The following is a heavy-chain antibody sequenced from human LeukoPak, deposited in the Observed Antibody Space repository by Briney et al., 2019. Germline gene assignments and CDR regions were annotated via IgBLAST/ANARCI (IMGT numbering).Heavy chain of an antibody. CDR1: GGSISSYY. CDR3: ARVQWELGFDY. Sequence: PSETLSLTCTVSGGSISSYYWSWIRQPPGKGLEWFGYIYYSGSTNYNPSLKSRVTISVDTSKNQFSLKLSSVTAADTAVYYCARVQWELGFDYWGQGTLVTVSS. CDR2: IYYSGST. D-gene: IGHD4-23*01. J-gene: IGHJ4*02. V-gene: IGHV4-59*12.